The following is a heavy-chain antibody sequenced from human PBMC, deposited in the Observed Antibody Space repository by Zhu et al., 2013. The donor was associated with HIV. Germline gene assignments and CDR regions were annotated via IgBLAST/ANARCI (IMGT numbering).Heavy chain of an antibody. Sequence: QVQLVQSGAEVKKPGASVKVSCKASGYTFIGYYMHWVRQAPGQGLEWMGWINPNSGDTKYAQKFQGRVTMTRDTSISTAYVELSRLRSDDTAVYYCARGEGTTAITIDWFDHWGQGTLVAVSS. CDR3: ARGEGTTAITIDWFDH. V-gene: IGHV1-2*02. CDR1: GYTFIGYY. D-gene: IGHD4-4*01. J-gene: IGHJ5*02. CDR2: INPNSGDT.